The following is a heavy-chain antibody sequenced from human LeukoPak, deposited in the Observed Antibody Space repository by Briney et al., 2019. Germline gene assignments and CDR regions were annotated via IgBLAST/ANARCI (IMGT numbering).Heavy chain of an antibody. J-gene: IGHJ4*01. CDR1: GFTVSSNY. CDR3: ATGTMFPNYFYY. V-gene: IGHV3-53*01. D-gene: IGHD3-10*02. CDR2: IYRGGST. Sequence: QPGGSLRLSCAASGFTVSSNYIGWVRQAPGKGLEWVSVIYRGGSTYYAASLKGRLTISRDNAKNSLYLQMNSLRAEDTAVYYYATGTMFPNYFYYRGHGTLVTVSS.